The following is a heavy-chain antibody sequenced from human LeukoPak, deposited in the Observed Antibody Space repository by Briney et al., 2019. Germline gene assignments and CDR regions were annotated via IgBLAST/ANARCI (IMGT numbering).Heavy chain of an antibody. D-gene: IGHD3-3*01. Sequence: ASVKVSCKASGYTFTSYDTNWVRQATGQGLEWMGWMNPNSGNTGYAQKFQGRVTITRNTSISTAYMELSSLRSEDTVVYYCARDYYDFWSGYYTGYNWFDPWGQGTLVTVSS. CDR3: ARDYYDFWSGYYTGYNWFDP. J-gene: IGHJ5*02. V-gene: IGHV1-8*03. CDR2: MNPNSGNT. CDR1: GYTFTSYD.